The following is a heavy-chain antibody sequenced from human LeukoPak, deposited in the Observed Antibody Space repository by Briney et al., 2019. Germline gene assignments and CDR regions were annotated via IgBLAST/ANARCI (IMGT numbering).Heavy chain of an antibody. CDR3: TAYCLGTSCHSSVDS. J-gene: IGHJ4*02. V-gene: IGHV3-73*01. D-gene: IGHD2-2*01. CDR2: IRNTANNYAT. Sequence: GGSLKLSCAVSGFTFSGSTMHWVRQASGKGLEWVGRIRNTANNYATAYAASLKGRFTISRDDSKSTAYLQMNSLRTEVTAVYYCTAYCLGTSCHSSVDSWGQGTLVTVSS. CDR1: GFTFSGST.